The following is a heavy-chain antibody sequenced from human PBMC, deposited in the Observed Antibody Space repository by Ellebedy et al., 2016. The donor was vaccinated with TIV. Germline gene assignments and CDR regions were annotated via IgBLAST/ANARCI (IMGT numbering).Heavy chain of an antibody. J-gene: IGHJ6*02. CDR2: IWYDGSNK. CDR3: ARAGVPAAIGAYYYYGMDV. V-gene: IGHV3-30*19. CDR1: GFTFSSYG. D-gene: IGHD2-2*01. Sequence: GESLKISCAASGFTFSSYGMHWVRQAPGKGLEGVAVIWYDGSNKSYADSVKGRFTISRDNSKNKLYLQMNSLRAEDTAVYYCARAGVPAAIGAYYYYGMDVWGQGTTVTVSS.